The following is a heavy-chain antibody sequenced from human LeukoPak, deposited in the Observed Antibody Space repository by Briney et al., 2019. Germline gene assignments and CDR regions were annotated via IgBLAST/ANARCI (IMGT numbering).Heavy chain of an antibody. D-gene: IGHD4-17*01. CDR2: IGASGGGP. J-gene: IGHJ4*02. Sequence: RGSLRLSCTASGFIFSSYAMRWVRQAPGKGLEWVSEIGASGGGPQYIDSVEGRFTISRDNSKNTLYLQMNSLRAEDTAVYYCAKDRGYGDYGGFDYWGQGTLVTVSS. CDR1: GFIFSSYA. CDR3: AKDRGYGDYGGFDY. V-gene: IGHV3-23*02.